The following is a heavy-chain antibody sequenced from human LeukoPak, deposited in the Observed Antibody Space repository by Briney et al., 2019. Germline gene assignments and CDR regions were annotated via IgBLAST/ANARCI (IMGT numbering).Heavy chain of an antibody. CDR2: ASGRGDTT. Sequence: PGRSLRLSCAASGFTFSTYAMSWVRQAPGKGLEWVSAASGRGDTTYYADSVKGRFTVSRDVSKNTPYLQMNSLRAEDTAVYYCAKEALDCGGHCGLFENWGQGTLVTVAS. D-gene: IGHD2-21*02. CDR1: GFTFSTYA. J-gene: IGHJ4*02. CDR3: AKEALDCGGHCGLFEN. V-gene: IGHV3-23*01.